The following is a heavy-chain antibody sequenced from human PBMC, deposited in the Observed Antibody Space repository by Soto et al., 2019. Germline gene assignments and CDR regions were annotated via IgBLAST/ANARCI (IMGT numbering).Heavy chain of an antibody. Sequence: PGESLKISCKGSGYSFTSYWISWVRQMPGKGLEWMGRIDPSDSYTNYSPSFQGHVTISADKSISTAYLQWSSLKASDTAMYYCARRGYYYDSSSWSFDPWGQGTLVTVSS. J-gene: IGHJ5*02. CDR3: ARRGYYYDSSSWSFDP. CDR2: IDPSDSYT. D-gene: IGHD3-22*01. CDR1: GYSFTSYW. V-gene: IGHV5-10-1*01.